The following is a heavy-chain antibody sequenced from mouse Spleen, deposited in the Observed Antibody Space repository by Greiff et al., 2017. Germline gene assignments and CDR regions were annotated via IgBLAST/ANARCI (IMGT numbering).Heavy chain of an antibody. V-gene: IGHV1-4*01. J-gene: IGHJ3*01. CDR2: INPSSGYT. CDR1: GYTFTSYT. CDR3: ARSGGSLQEFFAY. Sequence: QVQLQQSGAELARPGASVKMSCKASGYTFTSYTMHWVKQRPGQGLEWIGYINPSSGYTKYNQKFKDKATLTADKSSSTAYMQLSSLTSEDSAVYYCARSGGSLQEFFAYWGQGTLVTVSA. D-gene: IGHD2-10*01.